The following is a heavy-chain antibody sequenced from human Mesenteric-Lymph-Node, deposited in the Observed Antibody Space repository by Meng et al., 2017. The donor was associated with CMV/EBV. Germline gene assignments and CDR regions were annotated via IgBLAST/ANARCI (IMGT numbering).Heavy chain of an antibody. J-gene: IGHJ1*01. CDR1: GYTVTGYY. CDR3: ERAYSWGQYFQH. Sequence: KATGYTVTGYYMHWERQVPGKGLEWRGWINPQGGATNYAQRCQGRNTMTGDTSISTAFMDLSRLRSDDTDVYYCERAYSWGQYFQHWGQGTLVTVSS. V-gene: IGHV1-2*02. D-gene: IGHD5-18*01. CDR2: INPQGGAT.